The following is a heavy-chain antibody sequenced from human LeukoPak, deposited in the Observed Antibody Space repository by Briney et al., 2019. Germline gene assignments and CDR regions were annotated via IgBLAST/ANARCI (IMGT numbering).Heavy chain of an antibody. CDR3: ARDVLERDRYYYYYGMDV. Sequence: PGGSLRLSCAASGFSFTSYAMSWVRQAPGKGLEWVSGINGGGDKTYYRDSVKGRITISRDNSKNTLYLQMNSLRAEDTAVYYCARDVLERDRYYYYYGMDVWGQGTTVTVSS. CDR2: INGGGDKT. V-gene: IGHV3-23*01. D-gene: IGHD1-1*01. J-gene: IGHJ6*02. CDR1: GFSFTSYA.